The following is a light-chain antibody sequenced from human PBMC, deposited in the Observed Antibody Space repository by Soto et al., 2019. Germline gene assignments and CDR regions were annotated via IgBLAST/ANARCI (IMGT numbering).Light chain of an antibody. CDR1: QSISSW. Sequence: DIQMTQSPSTLSASVGDRVTITCRASQSISSWLAWYQQKPGKAPKLLIYKSSSLESGVPSRFRGSGSGTEFTLTISSLQPDDFATYYCQQYNHYWTFGQGTNVEIK. CDR3: QQYNHYWT. V-gene: IGKV1-5*03. J-gene: IGKJ1*01. CDR2: KSS.